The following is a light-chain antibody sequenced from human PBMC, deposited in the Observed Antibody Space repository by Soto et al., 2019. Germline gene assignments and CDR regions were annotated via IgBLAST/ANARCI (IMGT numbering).Light chain of an antibody. CDR1: QSISGY. Sequence: DIQMTQSPSSLSASVGDRVTITCRASQSISGYLSWYYQRPGKAPKLLISAASTFQSGVPSRFSGSGSGTDFTLTISSLQPEDSATYYCRQSYTVPYTFGQGTKLEGK. CDR3: RQSYTVPYT. CDR2: AAS. V-gene: IGKV1-39*01. J-gene: IGKJ2*01.